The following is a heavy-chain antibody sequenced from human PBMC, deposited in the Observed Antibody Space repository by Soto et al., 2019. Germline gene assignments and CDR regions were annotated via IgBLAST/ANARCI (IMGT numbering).Heavy chain of an antibody. J-gene: IGHJ4*02. CDR1: GGSISSYY. CDR3: ARARAYCGGDCQVFEY. D-gene: IGHD2-21*02. CDR2: IYYSGST. Sequence: SETLSLTCTVSGGSISSYYWSWIRQPPGKGLEWIGYIYYSGSTNYNPSLKSRVTISVDTSKNQFSLKLSSVTAADTAVYYCARARAYCGGDCQVFEYWGQGTLVTVSS. V-gene: IGHV4-59*01.